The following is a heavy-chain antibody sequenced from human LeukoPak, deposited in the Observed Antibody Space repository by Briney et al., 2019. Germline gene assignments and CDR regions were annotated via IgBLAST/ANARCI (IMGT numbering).Heavy chain of an antibody. CDR2: ISGSGGST. Sequence: GGSLRLSCVASGFTFTSDAMNWVRQAPGKGLEWVSAISGSGGSTYYADSVKGRFTISRDNSKNTLYLQMNSLRAEDTAVYYCAKPLWFGELSLSDYWGQGTLVTVSS. J-gene: IGHJ4*02. V-gene: IGHV3-23*01. CDR3: AKPLWFGELSLSDY. D-gene: IGHD3-10*01. CDR1: GFTFTSDA.